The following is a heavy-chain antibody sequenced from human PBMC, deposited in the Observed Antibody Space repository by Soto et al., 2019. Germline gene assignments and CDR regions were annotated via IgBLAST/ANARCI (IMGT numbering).Heavy chain of an antibody. CDR2: IYYSGST. J-gene: IGHJ4*02. V-gene: IGHV4-61*01. Sequence: PSATLSLTCTVSCGSVISGSYYWSWIRQPPGKGLEWIGYIYYSGSTNYNPSLKSRVTISVDTSKNQFSLKLSSVTAADTAVYYCARARDSSGYPFDYWGQGTLVTVSS. CDR1: CGSVISGSYY. CDR3: ARARDSSGYPFDY. D-gene: IGHD3-22*01.